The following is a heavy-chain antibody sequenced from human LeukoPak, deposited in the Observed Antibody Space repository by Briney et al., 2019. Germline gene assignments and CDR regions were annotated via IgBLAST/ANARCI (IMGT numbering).Heavy chain of an antibody. V-gene: IGHV3-23*01. CDR3: AKFEGLCGSANTCYHFDC. D-gene: IGHD2-2*01. CDR2: LSGSGGST. Sequence: GGSLRLSCEASGFTFSTYAISWVRQAPGEGLEWVSGLSGSGGSTWYADSVKGRFTISRDNSKNTVYLHMNSLRAEDTAVYYCAKFEGLCGSANTCYHFDCWGQGTLVTVSS. CDR1: GFTFSTYA. J-gene: IGHJ4*02.